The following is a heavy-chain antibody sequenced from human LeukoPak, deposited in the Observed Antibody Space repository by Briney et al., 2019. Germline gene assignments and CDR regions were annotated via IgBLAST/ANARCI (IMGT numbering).Heavy chain of an antibody. D-gene: IGHD3-9*01. CDR3: ARDPLTLYNYYMDV. CDR2: ISWNSGSI. CDR1: GLTFDDYA. Sequence: GRSLRLSCAASGLTFDDYAMHWVRQAPGKGLEWVSGISWNSGSIGYADSVKGRFTISRDNAKNSLYLQMNSLRAEDTAVYYCARDPLTLYNYYMDVWGKGTTVTVSS. J-gene: IGHJ6*03. V-gene: IGHV3-9*01.